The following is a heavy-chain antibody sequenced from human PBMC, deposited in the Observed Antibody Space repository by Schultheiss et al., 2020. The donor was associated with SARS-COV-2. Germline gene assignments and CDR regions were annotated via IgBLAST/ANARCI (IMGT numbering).Heavy chain of an antibody. Sequence: GESLKISCAASGFTFSSYSMNWVRQAPGKGLEWVSSISSSSTYIFYADSVKGRFTISRDNAKNSLYLQMSSLRAEDTAMYYCTVVGGSGSFYYYWGQGTLVTVSS. V-gene: IGHV3-21*04. CDR2: ISSSSTYI. CDR1: GFTFSSYS. J-gene: IGHJ4*02. CDR3: TVVGGSGSFYYY. D-gene: IGHD3-10*01.